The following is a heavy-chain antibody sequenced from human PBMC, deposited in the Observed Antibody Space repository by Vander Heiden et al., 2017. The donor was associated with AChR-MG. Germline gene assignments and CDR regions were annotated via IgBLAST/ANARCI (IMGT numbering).Heavy chain of an antibody. J-gene: IGHJ4*02. CDR1: GFTFSSYS. V-gene: IGHV3-21*01. Sequence: EVQLVESGGGLVKPGGSLSLSCAASGFTFSSYSRNWCRKAPGKGLEWVSSMSSSSSYIYYADSVKGRFTISRDNAKNSRYLQMNSRRAEDTAVYYCASSGDYGVYYWGQGTLVTVSS. D-gene: IGHD4-17*01. CDR2: MSSSSSYI. CDR3: ASSGDYGVYY.